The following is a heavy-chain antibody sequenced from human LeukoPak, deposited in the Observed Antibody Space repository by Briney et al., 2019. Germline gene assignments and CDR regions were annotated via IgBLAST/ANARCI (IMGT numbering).Heavy chain of an antibody. V-gene: IGHV3-21*01. Sequence: GGSLRLSCAASGFTFSSYSMNWVRQAPGKGLEWVSSITSSNDIYYADSVKGRFTISRDKAKNSLCLQTKSLRAEDTAVYYCAAYSSDYWGQGTLVTVSS. D-gene: IGHD6-13*01. CDR1: GFTFSSYS. CDR3: AAYSSDY. CDR2: ITSSNDI. J-gene: IGHJ4*02.